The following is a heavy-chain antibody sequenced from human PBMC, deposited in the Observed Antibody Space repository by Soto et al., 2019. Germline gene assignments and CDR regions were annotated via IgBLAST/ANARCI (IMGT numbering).Heavy chain of an antibody. CDR3: AKPKLHCTSTSCYDH. D-gene: IGHD2-2*01. J-gene: IGHJ4*02. Sequence: EVQLLESGGDLVQPGGSLRLSCAASGFTFSSYAMSWVRQAPGKGLEWVSVIGGSGGTTNYADSVKGRFTISRDNPKNTLYLQMHSLRAEDTAVYHCAKPKLHCTSTSCYDHWGQGTLVTLSS. V-gene: IGHV3-23*01. CDR1: GFTFSSYA. CDR2: IGGSGGTT.